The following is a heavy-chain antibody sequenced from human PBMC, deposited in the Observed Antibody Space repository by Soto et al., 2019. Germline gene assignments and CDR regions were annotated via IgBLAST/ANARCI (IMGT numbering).Heavy chain of an antibody. V-gene: IGHV1-3*01. Sequence: GASVKVSCKASGYTFTSYAMHWVRQAPGQRLEWMGWINAGNGNTKYSQKFQGRVTITRDTSASTAYMELSSLRSEDTAVYYCTRDGAYSGSYYDYFDYWGQGTLVTVSS. CDR1: GYTFTSYA. D-gene: IGHD1-26*01. CDR3: TRDGAYSGSYYDYFDY. CDR2: INAGNGNT. J-gene: IGHJ4*02.